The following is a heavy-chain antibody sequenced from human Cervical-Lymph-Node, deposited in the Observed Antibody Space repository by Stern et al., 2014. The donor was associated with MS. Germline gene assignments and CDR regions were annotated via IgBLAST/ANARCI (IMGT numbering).Heavy chain of an antibody. CDR3: GSGNGWYLH. J-gene: IGHJ4*02. V-gene: IGHV4-39*01. Sequence: QLQLQESGPGLVKPSETLSLTCTVSGGSISSSTYYWGWIRQPPGKGLEWIGNIHESGTTYYSPSPKSRVTMSVDTSTNQFSPRLSSVTAADSAVYYCGSGNGWYLHWGQGTLVTVSS. CDR2: IHESGTT. CDR1: GGSISSSTYY. D-gene: IGHD6-19*01.